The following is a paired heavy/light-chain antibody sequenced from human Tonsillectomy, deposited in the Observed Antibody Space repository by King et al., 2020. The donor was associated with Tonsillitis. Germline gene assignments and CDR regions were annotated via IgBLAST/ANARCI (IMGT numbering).Heavy chain of an antibody. Sequence: EVQLLESGGGLVQPGRSLRLSCVGSGFTFSDYALSWVRQAPGKGLEWVSAISVSSSSTYYVDSVKGRFTISRDDSMNTLYLQMNNLRVDDTAVYYCVKGDADSRWRIFGMVDYWGRGTQVTVSS. CDR1: GFTFSDYA. CDR2: ISVSSSST. J-gene: IGHJ4*02. V-gene: IGHV3-23*01. CDR3: VKGDADSRWRIFGMVDY. D-gene: IGHD3-3*01.
Light chain of an antibody. V-gene: IGKV2-30*02. CDR3: MQGTNWPYT. CDR2: KVS. J-gene: IGKJ2*01. CDR1: QSLGHSDGNTY. Sequence: DVMTQFPLSLPVTLGQSASISCRSSQSLGHSDGNTYLSWFHQRPGQAPRRLIYKVSNRDSGVPDRFSGSGSGADFTLKISRVEAEDLGVYYCMQGTNWPYTFGQGTKLEIK.